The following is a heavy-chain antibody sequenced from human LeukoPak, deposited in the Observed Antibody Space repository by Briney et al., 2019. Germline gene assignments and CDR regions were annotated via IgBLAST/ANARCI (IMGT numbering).Heavy chain of an antibody. CDR3: VRECSSSSGRAFDI. J-gene: IGHJ3*02. CDR2: ISTDGSST. V-gene: IGHV3-74*01. CDR1: GFTFSSYW. Sequence: GGSLRLSCAASGFTFSSYWMHWVRQAPGKGLVWVSRISTDGSSTNSADSVKGRLTISRDSAKNTLYLQMNSLRAEDTAVYYCVRECSSSSGRAFDIWGQGTMVTVSP. D-gene: IGHD6-6*01.